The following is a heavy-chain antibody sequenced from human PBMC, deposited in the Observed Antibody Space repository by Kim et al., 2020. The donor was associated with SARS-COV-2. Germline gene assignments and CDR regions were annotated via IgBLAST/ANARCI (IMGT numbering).Heavy chain of an antibody. J-gene: IGHJ5*02. Sequence: GDTFYAESVRGRFTISTDTFKNTLYLQMNSLRAEDTGVYYCTREQVDGYWSWGQGTLVTVSS. CDR2: GDT. V-gene: IGHV3-66*01. D-gene: IGHD5-18*01. CDR3: TREQVDGYWS.